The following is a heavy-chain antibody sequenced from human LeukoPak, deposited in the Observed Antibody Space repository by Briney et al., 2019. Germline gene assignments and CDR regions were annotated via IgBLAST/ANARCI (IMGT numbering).Heavy chain of an antibody. CDR1: GFTFSSYA. V-gene: IGHV3-64*01. D-gene: IGHD6-19*01. J-gene: IGHJ4*02. CDR3: ARDLSSSGWYVPGY. Sequence: GGSLRLSCAASGFTFSSYAMHWVRQAPGKGLEYVSAISSNGGSTYYANSVKGRFTISRDKSKNTLYLQMGSLRAEDMAVYYCARDLSSSGWYVPGYWGQGTLVTVSS. CDR2: ISSNGGST.